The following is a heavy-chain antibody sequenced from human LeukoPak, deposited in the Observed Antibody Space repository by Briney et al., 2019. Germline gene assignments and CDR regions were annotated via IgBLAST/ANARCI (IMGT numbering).Heavy chain of an antibody. CDR3: ASRIVATPYFDY. D-gene: IGHD5-12*01. Sequence: TSETLSLTCTVSGGSISSSSYYWGWIRQPPGKGLEWIGSIYYSGSTYYNPSLKSRVTISVDTSKNQFSLKLSSVTAADTAVYYCASRIVATPYFDYWGQGTLVTVSS. CDR2: IYYSGST. CDR1: GGSISSSSYY. V-gene: IGHV4-39*01. J-gene: IGHJ4*02.